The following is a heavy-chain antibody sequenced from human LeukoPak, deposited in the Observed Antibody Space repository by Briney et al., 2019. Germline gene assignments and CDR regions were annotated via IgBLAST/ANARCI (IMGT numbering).Heavy chain of an antibody. CDR3: AKSRAPTADPDAFDI. J-gene: IGHJ3*02. V-gene: IGHV3-30*02. CDR1: GFTFSSHW. D-gene: IGHD1-14*01. CDR2: IRYGGINK. Sequence: PGGSLRLSCAASGFTFSSHWMNWVRQAPGKGLEWVAFIRYGGINKYYADSVKGRFTISRDNSKNSLYLQMNSLRTEDTAVYYCAKSRAPTADPDAFDIWGQGTMVTVSS.